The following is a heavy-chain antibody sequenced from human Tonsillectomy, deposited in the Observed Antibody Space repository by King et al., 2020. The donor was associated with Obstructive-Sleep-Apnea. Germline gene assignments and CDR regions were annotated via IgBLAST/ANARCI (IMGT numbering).Heavy chain of an antibody. CDR1: GFTFSSYS. J-gene: IGHJ6*02. CDR2: ISSSSSYI. CDR3: ARFSLRYFDWLPRPTGMDV. Sequence: VQLVESGGGLVKPGGSLRLSCAASGFTFSSYSMNWVRQAPGKGLEWVSSISSSSSYIYYADSVKGRFTISRDNAKNSLYLQMNSLSAEDTAVYYCARFSLRYFDWLPRPTGMDVWGQGTTVTVSS. V-gene: IGHV3-21*01. D-gene: IGHD3-9*01.